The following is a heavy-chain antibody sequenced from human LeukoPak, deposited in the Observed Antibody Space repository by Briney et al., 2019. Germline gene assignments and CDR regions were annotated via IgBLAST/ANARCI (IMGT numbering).Heavy chain of an antibody. Sequence: PGGSLRLSCAASGFTFSSYGMHWVRQAPGKGLEWVAVISYDGSNKYYADPVKGRFTISRDNSKNTLYLQMNSLRAEDTAVYYCAKDPTGGYGDYIYYFDYWGQGTLVTVSS. CDR2: ISYDGSNK. CDR1: GFTFSSYG. J-gene: IGHJ4*02. CDR3: AKDPTGGYGDYIYYFDY. V-gene: IGHV3-30*18. D-gene: IGHD4-17*01.